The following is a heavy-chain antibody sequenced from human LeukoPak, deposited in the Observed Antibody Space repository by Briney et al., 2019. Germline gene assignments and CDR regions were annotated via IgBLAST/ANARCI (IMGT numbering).Heavy chain of an antibody. CDR3: GRDAVTYDAFDI. J-gene: IGHJ3*02. CDR1: Y. D-gene: IGHD2-21*02. CDR2: VFYSGST. Sequence: PSETLSLTCTDYWNWIRQPPGKGLEWIGYVFYSGSTNYNPSLKSRVTISVDTSKNQFSLKLTSVTAADTALYYCGRDAVTYDAFDIWGQGTMVTVSS. V-gene: IGHV4-59*01.